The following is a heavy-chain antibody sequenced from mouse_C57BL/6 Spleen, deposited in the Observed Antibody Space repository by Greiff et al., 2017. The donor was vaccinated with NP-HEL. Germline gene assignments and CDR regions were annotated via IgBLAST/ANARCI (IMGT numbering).Heavy chain of an antibody. CDR2: IDPETGGT. V-gene: IGHV1-15*01. Sequence: QVHVKQSGAELVRPGASVTLSCKASGYTFTDYGMHWVKQTPVHGLDWIGAIDPETGGTAYNQKFKGKAILTADKSSSTAYMELRSLTSEDSAVYYCTFTTVVAYYFDYWGQGTTLTGSS. D-gene: IGHD1-1*01. CDR1: GYTFTDYG. CDR3: TFTTVVAYYFDY. J-gene: IGHJ2*01.